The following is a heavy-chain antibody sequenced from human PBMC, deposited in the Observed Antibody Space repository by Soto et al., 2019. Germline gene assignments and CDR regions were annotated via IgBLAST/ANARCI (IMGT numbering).Heavy chain of an antibody. D-gene: IGHD1-20*01. J-gene: IGHJ4*02. Sequence: GGSLRLSCEASGFTLRNYAMTWIRQAPGKGLEWVSLISANDVGTYYAESVKTRFTISTDQSRNTVYLQMDSLRANDTAIYYCAKAKNDYNWDNRPPFDYWGQGTLVTVSS. CDR3: AKAKNDYNWDNRPPFDY. CDR2: ISANDVGT. V-gene: IGHV3-23*01. CDR1: GFTLRNYA.